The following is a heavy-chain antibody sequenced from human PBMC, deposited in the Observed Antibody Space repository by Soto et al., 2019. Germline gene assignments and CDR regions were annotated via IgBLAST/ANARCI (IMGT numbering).Heavy chain of an antibody. V-gene: IGHV5-51*01. J-gene: IGHJ5*02. CDR3: ARSKAYDFWSGYNWFDH. CDR2: IYPGDSDT. CDR1: GYSFTSYW. D-gene: IGHD3-3*01. Sequence: PGESLKISCKGSGYSFTSYWIGWVRQMPGKGLEWMGIIYPGDSDTRYSPSFQGQVTISADKSISTAYLQWSSLKASDTAMYYCARSKAYDFWSGYNWFDHWGQGTLVTVSS.